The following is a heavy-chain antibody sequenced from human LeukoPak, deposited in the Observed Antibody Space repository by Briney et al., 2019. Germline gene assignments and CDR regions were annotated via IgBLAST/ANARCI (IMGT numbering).Heavy chain of an antibody. CDR1: GGSFSGYY. V-gene: IGHV4-34*01. D-gene: IGHD5-24*01. CDR2: INHSGST. Sequence: SETLSLTCAVYGGSFSGYYWSWIRQPPGKGLEWIGEINHSGSTNYNPSLKSRVTISVDTSKNQFSLKLSSVTAADTAVYYCASFRDSPDAFDIWGQGTMVTVSS. CDR3: ASFRDSPDAFDI. J-gene: IGHJ3*02.